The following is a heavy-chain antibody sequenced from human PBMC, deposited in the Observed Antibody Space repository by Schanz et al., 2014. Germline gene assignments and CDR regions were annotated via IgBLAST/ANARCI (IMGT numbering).Heavy chain of an antibody. Sequence: EGQLAESGGGLVQPGGSLRLSCAASGFTFSTYAMSWVRQAPGKGLEWVSALSGSGGSTYYADSVKGRFTISRDNSKNTLYLQKNTLRAEDTAVYYCARDSTHIDIVLVPTAIDYWGQGTLVTVSS. CDR3: ARDSTHIDIVLVPTAIDY. D-gene: IGHD2-2*01. CDR2: LSGSGGST. CDR1: GFTFSTYA. V-gene: IGHV3-23*04. J-gene: IGHJ4*02.